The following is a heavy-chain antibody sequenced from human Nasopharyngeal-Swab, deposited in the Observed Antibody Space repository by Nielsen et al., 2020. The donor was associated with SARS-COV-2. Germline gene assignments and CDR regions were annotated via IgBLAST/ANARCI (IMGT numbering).Heavy chain of an antibody. D-gene: IGHD5-12*01. CDR3: ARGFIVATIFRYYYYMDV. CDR2: MNPNSGNT. J-gene: IGHJ6*03. V-gene: IGHV1-8*01. Sequence: ASVKVSCKASGYTFTSYDINWARQATGQGLEWMGWMNPNSGNTGYAQKFQGRVTMTRNTSISTAYMELSSLRSEDTAVYYCARGFIVATIFRYYYYMDVWGKGTTVTVSS. CDR1: GYTFTSYD.